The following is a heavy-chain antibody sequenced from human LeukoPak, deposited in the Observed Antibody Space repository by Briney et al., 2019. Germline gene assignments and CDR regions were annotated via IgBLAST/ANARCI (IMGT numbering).Heavy chain of an antibody. CDR2: INPNSGGT. D-gene: IGHD2-2*02. J-gene: IGHJ6*02. Sequence: GASVKVSCKASGYTSTGYYMHWVRQAPGQGLEWMGWINPNSGGTNYAQKFQGWVTMTRDTSISTAYMELSRLRSDDTAVYYCARADCSSTSCYSYYYYGMDVWGQGTTVTVSS. V-gene: IGHV1-2*04. CDR1: GYTSTGYY. CDR3: ARADCSSTSCYSYYYYGMDV.